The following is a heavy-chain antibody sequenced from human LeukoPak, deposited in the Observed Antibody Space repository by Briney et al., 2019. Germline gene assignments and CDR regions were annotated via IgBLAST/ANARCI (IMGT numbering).Heavy chain of an antibody. CDR3: ARVEAGNPRWNY. J-gene: IGHJ4*02. V-gene: IGHV1-2*02. CDR2: INPNSGDR. D-gene: IGHD6-19*01. Sequence: ASVKVSCKASGYTFTGYYIHWVRQAPGQGLEWMGWINPNSGDRKYAQKFQGRVTLTRDTPSTTAYMDLSSLASDDTAVYYCARVEAGNPRWNYWGQGTLVSVSS. CDR1: GYTFTGYY.